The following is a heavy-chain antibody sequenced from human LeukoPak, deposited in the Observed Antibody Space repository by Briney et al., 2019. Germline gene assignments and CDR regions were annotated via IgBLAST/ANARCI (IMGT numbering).Heavy chain of an antibody. CDR1: GGSISNSGYY. Sequence: PSETLSLTCTVSGGSISNSGYYWGWIRQPPGKGLEWIGSIYYSGSTYYNPSLKSRVTISVDTSKNQFSLKVSSVTAADTAVYYCARHDYGDSNWFDPWGQGTLVTVSS. CDR2: IYYSGST. J-gene: IGHJ5*02. D-gene: IGHD4-17*01. CDR3: ARHDYGDSNWFDP. V-gene: IGHV4-39*01.